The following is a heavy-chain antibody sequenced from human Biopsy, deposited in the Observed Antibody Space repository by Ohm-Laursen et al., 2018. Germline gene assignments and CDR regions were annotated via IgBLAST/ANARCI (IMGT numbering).Heavy chain of an antibody. CDR1: GFTLSDG. CDR2: ITTDSGRI. J-gene: IGHJ4*02. V-gene: IGHV3-23*01. CDR3: AKDSLVEATRLDY. Sequence: SLRLSCTASGFTLSDGMTWVRQAPGKGLEWVSSITTDSGRIFYADSVRGRFTISRDNSKNTLYFQMNSLRAEDTAVYYCAKDSLVEATRLDYWGQGTLVTVSS. D-gene: IGHD3-16*01.